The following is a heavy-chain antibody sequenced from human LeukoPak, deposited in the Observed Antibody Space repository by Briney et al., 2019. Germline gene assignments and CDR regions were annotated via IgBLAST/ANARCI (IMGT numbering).Heavy chain of an antibody. CDR2: ISSSSTI. Sequence: GGSLRLSCAASGFTFSSYSMNWVRQAPGKGLEWVSYISSSSTIYYADSVKGRFTISRDNAKNSLYLQMNSLRAEDTAVYYCARGSHSRLFDPWGQGTLVTVSS. CDR3: ARGSHSRLFDP. CDR1: GFTFSSYS. V-gene: IGHV3-48*04. D-gene: IGHD6-13*01. J-gene: IGHJ5*02.